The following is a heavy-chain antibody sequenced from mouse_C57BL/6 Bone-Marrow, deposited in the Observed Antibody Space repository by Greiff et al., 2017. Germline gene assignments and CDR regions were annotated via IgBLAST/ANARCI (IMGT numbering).Heavy chain of an antibody. J-gene: IGHJ4*01. CDR2: IYPGDGDT. CDR3: ARDLPITSAYAMDY. V-gene: IGHV1-82*01. Sequence: VKLVESGPELVKPGASVKISCKASGYAFSSSWMNWVKQRPGKGLEWIGRIYPGDGDTNYNGKFKGKATLTADISSSTAYMQLSSLTSEDSAVYFCARDLPITSAYAMDYWGQGTSVTVSS. D-gene: IGHD1-2*01. CDR1: GYAFSSSW.